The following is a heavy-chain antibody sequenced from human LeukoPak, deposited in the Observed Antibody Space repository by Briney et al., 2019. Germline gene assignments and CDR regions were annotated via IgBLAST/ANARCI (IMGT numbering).Heavy chain of an antibody. D-gene: IGHD6-13*01. V-gene: IGHV1-18*01. CDR3: ARDSSSRGHKALYYYYMDV. CDR1: GYTFTSYG. CDR2: ISAYNGNT. Sequence: ASVKVSCTASGYTFTSYGISWVRQAPGQGLEWMGWISAYNGNTNYAQKLQGRVTMTTDTSTSTAYMELRSLRSDDTAVYYCARDSSSRGHKALYYYYMDVWGKGTTVTVSS. J-gene: IGHJ6*03.